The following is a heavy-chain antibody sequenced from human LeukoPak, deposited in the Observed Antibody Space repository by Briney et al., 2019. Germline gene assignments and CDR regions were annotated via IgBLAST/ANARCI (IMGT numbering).Heavy chain of an antibody. CDR1: GGSISSYY. CDR3: AAGGSGSYPDAFDI. J-gene: IGHJ3*02. Sequence: PSETLSLTCTVSGGSISSYYWSWIRQPPGKGLAWIGDIYYSGSTNYNPSLKSRVTISVDTSKNQFSLKLSSVTAAVTAVYYCAAGGSGSYPDAFDIWGQGTMVTVSS. CDR2: IYYSGST. D-gene: IGHD1-26*01. V-gene: IGHV4-59*01.